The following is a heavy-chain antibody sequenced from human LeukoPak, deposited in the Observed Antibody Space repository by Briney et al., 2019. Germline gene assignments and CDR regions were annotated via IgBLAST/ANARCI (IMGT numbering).Heavy chain of an antibody. CDR3: AVIEGTYGDYGFDI. V-gene: IGHV1-8*01. CDR2: MNPNIGNT. J-gene: IGHJ3*02. Sequence: ASVNVSCKASGYTFTSYDINWVRQATGQGLEWMGLMNPNIGNTGYAQKFQGRVTMTRNTSISTAYMELSSLRSEDTAVYYCAVIEGTYGDYGFDIWGQGTMVTVSS. CDR1: GYTFTSYD. D-gene: IGHD4-17*01.